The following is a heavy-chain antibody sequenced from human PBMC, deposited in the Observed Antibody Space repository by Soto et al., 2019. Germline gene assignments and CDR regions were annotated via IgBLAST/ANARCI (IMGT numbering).Heavy chain of an antibody. J-gene: IGHJ4*02. CDR2: IKSKIDGGTT. V-gene: IGHV3-15*01. D-gene: IGHD5-18*01. Sequence: EVQLVESGGGFVKPGGSLRLSCAASGFTFRNAWMSWVRQAPGMGLEWVGRIKSKIDGGTTAYAAPVKGRFIISREDSKDTLYLQMNGLKTDDTAVYYCATGWIQLWSPFVYWGQGTLVTVTS. CDR3: ATGWIQLWSPFVY. CDR1: GFTFRNAW.